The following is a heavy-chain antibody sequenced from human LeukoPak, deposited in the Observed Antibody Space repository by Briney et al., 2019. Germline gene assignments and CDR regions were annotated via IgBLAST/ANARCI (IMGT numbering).Heavy chain of an antibody. CDR3: ARGYGGNFNYYYYYYMDV. CDR1: GYTFTSYG. CDR2: ISAYNGNT. Sequence: ASVKVSCKASGYTFTSYGISWVRQAPGQGLEWMEWISAYNGNTNYAQKLQGRVTMTTDTSTSTAYMELRSLRSDDTAVYYCARGYGGNFNYYYYYYMDVWGKGTTVTVSS. J-gene: IGHJ6*03. D-gene: IGHD4-23*01. V-gene: IGHV1-18*01.